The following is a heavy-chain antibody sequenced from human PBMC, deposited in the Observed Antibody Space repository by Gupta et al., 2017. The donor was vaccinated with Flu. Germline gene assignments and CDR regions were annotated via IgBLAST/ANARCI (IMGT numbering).Heavy chain of an antibody. CDR2: IVGNGGHT. CDR3: AKVATWEHTD. D-gene: IGHD1-26*01. J-gene: IGHJ4*01. V-gene: IGHV3-23*01. CDR1: GFTFSNHA. Sequence: EVQVLESGGGLIQPGGSVRLACVGSGFTFSNHAMTWVRQAPGKGLEWVAGIVGNGGHTYYAASVKGRFTISRDNSKDTVYLQMNNRRGDDTAIYYCAKVATWEHTDWGRGTLVTVSS.